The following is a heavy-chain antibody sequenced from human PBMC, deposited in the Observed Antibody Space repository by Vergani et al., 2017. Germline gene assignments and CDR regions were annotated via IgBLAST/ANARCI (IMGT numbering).Heavy chain of an antibody. Sequence: QVQLQESGPGLVKPSETLSLTCTVSGGSISSYYWSWIRQPPGKGLEWIGYIYYSGSTKYSPSLKSRVTISVDTSKNQFSLKLSSVTAADMAVYYCARDGSSGFYGMDVWGQGATVTVSS. D-gene: IGHD3-22*01. CDR3: ARDGSSGFYGMDV. CDR1: GGSISSYY. CDR2: IYYSGST. V-gene: IGHV4-59*01. J-gene: IGHJ6*02.